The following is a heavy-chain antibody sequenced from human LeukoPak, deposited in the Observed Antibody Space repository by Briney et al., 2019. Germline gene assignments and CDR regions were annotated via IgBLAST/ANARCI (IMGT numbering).Heavy chain of an antibody. CDR3: ARGGVTRTYYDFWSGYYIPD. V-gene: IGHV1-69*05. Sequence: SVKVSCKASGYTFTSYAISWVRQAPGQGLEWMGGIIPIFGTANYAQKFQGRVTITTDESTSTAYMELSSLRSEDTAVYYCARGGVTRTYYDFWSGYYIPDWGQGTLVTVSS. CDR2: IIPIFGTA. J-gene: IGHJ4*02. CDR1: GYTFTSYA. D-gene: IGHD3-3*01.